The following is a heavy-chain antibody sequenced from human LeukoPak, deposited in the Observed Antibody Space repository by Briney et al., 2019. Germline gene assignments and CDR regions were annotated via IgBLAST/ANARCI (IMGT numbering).Heavy chain of an antibody. CDR1: GFTFDYYW. CDR2: INTDGSNT. D-gene: IGHD6-19*01. J-gene: IGHJ4*02. V-gene: IGHV3-74*01. Sequence: GGSLRLSCAASGFTFDYYWMHWVRQAPGKGLMWVSRINTDGSNTHYADSVKGRFTISRDNAKNSLYLQMNSLRAEDTAVYYCAREDSSGWYYWGQGTLVTVSS. CDR3: AREDSSGWYY.